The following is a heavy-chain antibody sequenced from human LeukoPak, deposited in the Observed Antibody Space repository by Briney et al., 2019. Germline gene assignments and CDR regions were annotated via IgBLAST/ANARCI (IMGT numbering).Heavy chain of an antibody. CDR1: GASISSYY. Sequence: SETLSLTCAVSGASISSYYWSWIRQPPGKGLEWIGYIYYSGSTNYNPSLKSRVTISVDTSKNQFSLKLNSVTAADTAVYYCARSRSSSWFLFDYWGQGTLVTVSS. J-gene: IGHJ4*02. V-gene: IGHV4-59*01. CDR3: ARSRSSSWFLFDY. D-gene: IGHD6-13*01. CDR2: IYYSGST.